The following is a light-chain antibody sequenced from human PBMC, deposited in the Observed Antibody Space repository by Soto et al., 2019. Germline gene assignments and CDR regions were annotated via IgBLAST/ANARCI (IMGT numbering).Light chain of an antibody. CDR2: HTS. J-gene: IGKJ4*01. V-gene: IGKV3-11*01. Sequence: ETVLTHSPATLSLSPGERGTLCCRASQSVCRFVPWYQQKPGQAPRLLIYHTSNRATGIPARFSGSGSGTDFTLTISSLEPEDVAIYYCQQRFNWRLTFGGGTKV. CDR3: QQRFNWRLT. CDR1: QSVCRF.